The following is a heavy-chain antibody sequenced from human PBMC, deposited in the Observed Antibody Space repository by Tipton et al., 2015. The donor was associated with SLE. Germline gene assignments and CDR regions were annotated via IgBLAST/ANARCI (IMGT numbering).Heavy chain of an antibody. CDR3: TRASGITNWFDP. CDR2: IRSKAYGGTT. J-gene: IGHJ5*02. D-gene: IGHD6-25*01. CDR1: GFTFGDYA. V-gene: IGHV3-49*04. Sequence: RSLRLSCTASGFTFGDYAMSWVRQAPGKGLEWVGFIRSKAYGGTTEYAASVKGRFTISRDDSKSIAYLQMNSLKTEDTAVYYCTRASGITNWFDPWGQGTLVTVSS.